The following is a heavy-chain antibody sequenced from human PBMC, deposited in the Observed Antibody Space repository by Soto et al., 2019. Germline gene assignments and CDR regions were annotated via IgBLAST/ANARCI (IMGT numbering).Heavy chain of an antibody. CDR2: INPNSGGT. CDR1: GYTFTGYY. D-gene: IGHD3-22*01. J-gene: IGHJ4*02. CDR3: ARYDSSGYYFDY. Sequence: ASVKVSCKASGYTFTGYYMHWVRQAPGQGLEWMGWINPNSGGTNCAQKFQGWVTMTRDTSISTAYMELSRLRSDDTAVYYCARYDSSGYYFDYWGQGTLVTVSS. V-gene: IGHV1-2*04.